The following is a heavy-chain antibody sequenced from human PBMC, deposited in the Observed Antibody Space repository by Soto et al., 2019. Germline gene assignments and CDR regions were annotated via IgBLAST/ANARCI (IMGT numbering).Heavy chain of an antibody. Sequence: PGGSLRLSCAASGFTFSNYAMSWVRQAPGKGLEWVSGISGSGSSPFYADSVKGRFTISRDNSKNTVHLEMNSLRVEDTAIYYCAKDRDIFTGYYKGGSPDHWGQGTLVTVSS. CDR3: AKDRDIFTGYYKGGSPDH. CDR2: ISGSGSSP. D-gene: IGHD3-9*01. V-gene: IGHV3-23*01. J-gene: IGHJ4*02. CDR1: GFTFSNYA.